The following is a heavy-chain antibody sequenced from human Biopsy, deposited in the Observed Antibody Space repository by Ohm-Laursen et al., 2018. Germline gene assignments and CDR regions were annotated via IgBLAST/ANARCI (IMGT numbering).Heavy chain of an antibody. CDR1: GFSFTDYH. CDR3: ARDTRWSPYSMDV. D-gene: IGHD4-23*01. Sequence: LRLSCTASGFSFTDYHMRWIRQAPGRGLEWVSYISGGGTIYYGDSMKGRVTISRDNAKNSLYLQMHSLRAEDTAVYYCARDTRWSPYSMDVWGQGTTVTVSS. CDR2: ISGGGTI. V-gene: IGHV3-11*01. J-gene: IGHJ6*02.